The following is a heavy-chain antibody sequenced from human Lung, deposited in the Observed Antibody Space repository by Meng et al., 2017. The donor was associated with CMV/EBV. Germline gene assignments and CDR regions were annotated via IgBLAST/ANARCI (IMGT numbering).Heavy chain of an antibody. Sequence: LQVQESGPGHGAPSETLSLPCTVSGGSINSSSYYWAWIRQPPGGGLDGIGSGVYSGTTYYTSSLKSRVSISVDTSKNQFSLKLSSVTAADTAVYYCARHHHSPTFDYWGQGTLVTVSS. CDR2: GVYSGTT. CDR3: ARHHHSPTFDY. V-gene: IGHV4-39*01. D-gene: IGHD1-14*01. J-gene: IGHJ4*02. CDR1: GGSINSSSYY.